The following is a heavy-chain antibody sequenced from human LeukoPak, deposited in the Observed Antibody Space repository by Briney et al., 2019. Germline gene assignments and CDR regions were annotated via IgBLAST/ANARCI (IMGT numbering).Heavy chain of an antibody. J-gene: IGHJ6*03. V-gene: IGHV4-61*03. D-gene: IGHD6-13*01. CDR2: IDHTGST. CDR1: GDSISSGGYS. Sequence: SETLSLTCAVSGDSISSGGYSWNWIRQPPGKGLEWIGYIDHTGSTNYNPSLNSRVTISRDTSKNHFSLELSSVTAADTAVYFCARGRVSSSSWSSTYYYYFYMDVWGKGTTVTVSS. CDR3: ARGRVSSSSWSSTYYYYFYMDV.